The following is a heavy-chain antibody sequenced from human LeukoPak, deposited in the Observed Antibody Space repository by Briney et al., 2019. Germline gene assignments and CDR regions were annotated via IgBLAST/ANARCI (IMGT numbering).Heavy chain of an antibody. CDR1: GDSVSNGNYY. CDR3: ARSQNYYGSGDY. J-gene: IGHJ4*02. Sequence: PSETLSLTCTVSGDSVSNGNYYWSWLRQPPGKALEWIGYIYYTGNTYYNPSLEGRVAISVDTSRNHFSVKLSSVTAADTAVYYCARSQNYYGSGDYWSQGTLVTVSS. V-gene: IGHV4-61*03. D-gene: IGHD3-10*01. CDR2: IYYTGNT.